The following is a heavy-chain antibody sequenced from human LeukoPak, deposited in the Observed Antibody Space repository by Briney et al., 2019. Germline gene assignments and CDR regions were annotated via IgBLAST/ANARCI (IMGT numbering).Heavy chain of an antibody. CDR1: GFTFSSYE. CDR3: AKDDDTAMVTATGYYGMDV. V-gene: IGHV3-48*03. J-gene: IGHJ6*02. D-gene: IGHD5-18*01. Sequence: GSLSLSCAASGFTFSSYEMNWVRQAPGKGLEWVSYISSSGSTIYYADSVKGRFTISRDNAKNSLYLQMNSLRAEDTAVYYCAKDDDTAMVTATGYYGMDVWGQGTTVTVSS. CDR2: ISSSGSTI.